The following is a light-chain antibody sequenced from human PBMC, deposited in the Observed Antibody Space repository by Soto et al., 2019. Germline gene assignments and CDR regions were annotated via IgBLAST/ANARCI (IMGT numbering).Light chain of an antibody. CDR1: QYINTR. V-gene: IGKV3-11*01. CDR3: HQRQSWPRT. J-gene: IGKJ1*01. Sequence: EIVLTQTQSTLSSFPGDRVTLSCRASQYINTRLAWYQHRPGQAPRLLIYQTSLRAASIPARFSASGSGTDFTLTISDVQPEDFALYYCHQRQSWPRTFGQRSKVDI. CDR2: QTS.